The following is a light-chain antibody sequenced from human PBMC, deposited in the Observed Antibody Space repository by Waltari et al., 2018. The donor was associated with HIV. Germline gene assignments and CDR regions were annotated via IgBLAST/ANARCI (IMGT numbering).Light chain of an antibody. V-gene: IGKV3-11*01. CDR2: DAS. Sequence: EIVLTQSPATLSLSPGEGATLSCRASQSVSSYLAWYQQKPGQAPRLLIYDASNRATGIPARFSGSGSGTDFTLTISSLETEDFAVYYCQQRSNWPPSFGQGTKVEIK. CDR1: QSVSSY. J-gene: IGKJ1*01. CDR3: QQRSNWPPS.